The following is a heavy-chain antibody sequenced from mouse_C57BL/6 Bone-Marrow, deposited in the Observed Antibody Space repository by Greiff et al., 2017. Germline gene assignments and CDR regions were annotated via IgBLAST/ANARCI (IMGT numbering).Heavy chain of an antibody. J-gene: IGHJ2*01. D-gene: IGHD2-3*01. CDR1: GFNIKDDY. Sequence: VQLKESGAELVRPGASVKLSCTASGFNIKDDYMHWVKQRPEQGLEWIGWIDPENGDTESASKFQGKATITADTSSNTAYLQLSSLTSEDPAVYYCTSDGLDYWGQGTTLTVSS. CDR3: TSDGLDY. CDR2: IDPENGDT. V-gene: IGHV14-4*01.